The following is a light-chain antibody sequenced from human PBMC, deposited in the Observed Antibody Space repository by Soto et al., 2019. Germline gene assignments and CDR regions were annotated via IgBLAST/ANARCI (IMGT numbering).Light chain of an antibody. CDR1: QGIKNW. CDR2: TGS. Sequence: DVQMTQSPSYVSASVVDRVTSTCRASQGIKNWLAWYQQKPGKAPNLLIYTGSSLQSGVPSRFSGSGSGTDFTLTINSLQPEDFATYYCQQAASFPITFGQGTRLEIK. V-gene: IGKV1-12*01. CDR3: QQAASFPIT. J-gene: IGKJ5*01.